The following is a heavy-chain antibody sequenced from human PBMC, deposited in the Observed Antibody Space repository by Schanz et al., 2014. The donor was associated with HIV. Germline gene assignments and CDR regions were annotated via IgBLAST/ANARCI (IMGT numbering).Heavy chain of an antibody. Sequence: LESGGGLVQPGGSLRLSCAVSGFTFSNYAMSWVRQAPGKGLEWVSSISGSATTTYYAESVKGRFTISRDNSKNTLSLQMKSLRAEDTAMYYCARDRHYYDSKYLGKGNYYYYYGMDVWGQGTTVTVSS. CDR3: ARDRHYYDSKYLGKGNYYYYYGMDV. V-gene: IGHV3-23*01. J-gene: IGHJ6*02. D-gene: IGHD3-22*01. CDR1: GFTFSNYA. CDR2: ISGSATTT.